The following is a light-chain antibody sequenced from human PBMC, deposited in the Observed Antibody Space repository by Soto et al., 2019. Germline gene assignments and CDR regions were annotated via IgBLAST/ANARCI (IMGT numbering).Light chain of an antibody. CDR3: QQSDRFPLT. CDR2: AAS. V-gene: IGKV1D-12*01. Sequence: DVQMTQSPSSVSAAVGDRVTITCRASQSIATWLAWYQQKPGKAPELLIRAASTLQSGVSSRFSVSGSGTHFTLTINSLQPEDFATYYCQQSDRFPLTFGGGTKVEIK. J-gene: IGKJ4*01. CDR1: QSIATW.